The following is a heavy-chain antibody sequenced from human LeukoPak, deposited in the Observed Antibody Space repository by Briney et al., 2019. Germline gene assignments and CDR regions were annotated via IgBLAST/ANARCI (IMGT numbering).Heavy chain of an antibody. J-gene: IGHJ4*02. V-gene: IGHV3-21*01. CDR3: ATDPGYCSGGSCYDRRSDY. D-gene: IGHD2-15*01. Sequence: GGSLRLSCAASGFTFSSYSMNWVRQAPGKGLEWVSSISSSSSYIYYADSVKGRFTISRDNAKNSLYLQMNSLRAEDTAVYYCATDPGYCSGGSCYDRRSDYWGQGTLVTVSS. CDR1: GFTFSSYS. CDR2: ISSSSSYI.